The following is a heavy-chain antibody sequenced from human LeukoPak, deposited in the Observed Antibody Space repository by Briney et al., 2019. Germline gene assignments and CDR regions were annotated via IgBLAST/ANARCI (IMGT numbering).Heavy chain of an antibody. D-gene: IGHD3-10*01. CDR2: IYRSGSS. CDR1: GDSIGDYY. Sequence: PSETLSLTCAVSGDSIGDYYWSWVRQPPGKGLEWIGYIYRSGSSSYNPSLKSRVTMSVDASKNQFSLRLTSVTAADTAVYYCATERDLLSRGVISRNWFDPWGQGTLVTVSS. V-gene: IGHV4-59*01. J-gene: IGHJ5*02. CDR3: ATERDLLSRGVISRNWFDP.